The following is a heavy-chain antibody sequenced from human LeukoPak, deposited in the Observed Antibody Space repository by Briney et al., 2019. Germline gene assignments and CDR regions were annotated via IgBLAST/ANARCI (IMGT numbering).Heavy chain of an antibody. CDR1: GGTFSSYA. CDR3: ARDRTDYDILTGYSNWFDP. D-gene: IGHD3-9*01. CDR2: IIPIFGTA. Sequence: GASVKVSCKASGGTFSSYAISWVRQAPGQGLEWMGGIIPIFGTANYAQKFQGRVTITADKSTSTAYMELSSLRSGDTAVYYCARDRTDYDILTGYSNWFDPWGEGTLVTVSS. J-gene: IGHJ5*02. V-gene: IGHV1-69*06.